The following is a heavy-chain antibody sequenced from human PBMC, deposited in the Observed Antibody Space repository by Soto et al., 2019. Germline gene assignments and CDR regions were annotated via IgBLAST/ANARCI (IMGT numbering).Heavy chain of an antibody. CDR2: ISGSGSGT. J-gene: IGHJ6*02. CDR1: GFTFRTYA. D-gene: IGHD3-3*01. Sequence: PGGSLRLSCAASGFTFRTYAMNWVRQAPGEGLEWVSGISGSGSGTYYADSVKGRFTISRDNSKNTLYLQMNSLRAEDTAVYYCAKDRTVYYDFWSGPPSLDVWGQGTTVTAP. V-gene: IGHV3-23*01. CDR3: AKDRTVYYDFWSGPPSLDV.